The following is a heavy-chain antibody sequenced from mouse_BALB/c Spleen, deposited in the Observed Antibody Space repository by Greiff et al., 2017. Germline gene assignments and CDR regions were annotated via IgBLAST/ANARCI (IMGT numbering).Heavy chain of an antibody. J-gene: IGHJ2*01. D-gene: IGHD2-4*01. Sequence: VTLKVSGAELVKPGASVKLSCTASGFNIKDTYMHWVKQRPEQGLEWIGRIDPANGNTKYDPKFQGKATITADTSSNTAYLQLSSLTSEDTAVYYCARSGLRDYFDYWGQGTTLTVSS. CDR1: GFNIKDTY. CDR2: IDPANGNT. CDR3: ARSGLRDYFDY. V-gene: IGHV14-3*02.